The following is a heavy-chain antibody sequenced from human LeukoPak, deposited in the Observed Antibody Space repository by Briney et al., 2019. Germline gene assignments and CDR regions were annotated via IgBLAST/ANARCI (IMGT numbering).Heavy chain of an antibody. CDR2: ISDSGGST. V-gene: IGHV3-23*01. CDR1: GFTFSSYA. Sequence: PGGSLRLSCAASGFTFSSYAMNWVRQAPGKGLEWVSSISDSGGSTYYADSVKGRFTISRDNSKNTLYLQMNSLRAEDTAVYYCAKDTAGFYGSGTYSYFDYWGQGTLVPVSS. CDR3: AKDTAGFYGSGTYSYFDY. J-gene: IGHJ4*02. D-gene: IGHD3-10*01.